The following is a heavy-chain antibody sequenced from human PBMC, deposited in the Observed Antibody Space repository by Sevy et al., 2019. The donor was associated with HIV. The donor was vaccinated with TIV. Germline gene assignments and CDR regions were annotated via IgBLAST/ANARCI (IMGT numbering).Heavy chain of an antibody. CDR1: GYTFTDYG. Sequence: ASLKVSCKTSGYTFTDYGITWVRQAPGQGLEWMGWVSAYNGDTSYAQKFQGRVTMTTDTSTSTAYMELRSLRSDDTAVYFCARGWVSHPTCFDCWGQGTLVTVSS. V-gene: IGHV1-18*01. J-gene: IGHJ4*02. D-gene: IGHD3-16*01. CDR2: VSAYNGDT. CDR3: ARGWVSHPTCFDC.